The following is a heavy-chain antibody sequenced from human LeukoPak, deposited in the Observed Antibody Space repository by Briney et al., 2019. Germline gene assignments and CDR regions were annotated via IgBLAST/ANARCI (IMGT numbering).Heavy chain of an antibody. CDR1: GFTFSTYD. V-gene: IGHV3-13*01. CDR3: AREACNGNSCYLLDY. J-gene: IGHJ4*02. D-gene: IGHD2-15*01. CDR2: ITSAGDR. Sequence: GGSLRLSCAASGFTFSTYDMHWVRQATGKGLEWVSTITSAGDRYSPGFVKGRFTISRENAKNSLYLQMDSLRAGDTAVYYCAREACNGNSCYLLDYWGQGTLVTVSS.